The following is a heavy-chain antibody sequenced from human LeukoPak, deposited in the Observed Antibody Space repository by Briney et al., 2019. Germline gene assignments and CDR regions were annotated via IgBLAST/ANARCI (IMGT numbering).Heavy chain of an antibody. Sequence: GGSLRLSCAASGFSFSTYAMSWVRQAPGKGLEWVSAISATGGSTYYADSVKGRFTISRDNSKNTLYLLINILRAEDTAVYYCANRPPDYWGQGTLVTVSS. V-gene: IGHV3-23*01. CDR2: ISATGGST. CDR3: ANRPPDY. J-gene: IGHJ4*02. CDR1: GFSFSTYA.